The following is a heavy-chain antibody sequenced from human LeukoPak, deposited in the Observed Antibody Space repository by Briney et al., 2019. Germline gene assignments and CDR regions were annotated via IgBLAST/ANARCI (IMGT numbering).Heavy chain of an antibody. CDR1: GGSFSGYY. CDR2: INDIGNT. CDR3: ARLGSVGYYNYQYMDN. J-gene: IGHJ6*03. V-gene: IGHV4-34*01. D-gene: IGHD3-10*01. Sequence: SETLSLTCAVYGGSFSGYYWSWIRQPPGKGLEWIGEINDIGNTDYDPSLRSRVTISVDTSKNQFSLSLTSATAADTAVYFCARLGSVGYYNYQYMDNWDNGTTVTVSS.